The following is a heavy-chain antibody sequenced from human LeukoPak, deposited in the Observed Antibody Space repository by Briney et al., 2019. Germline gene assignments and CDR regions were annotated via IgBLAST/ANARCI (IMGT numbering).Heavy chain of an antibody. CDR2: INPNSGGT. V-gene: IGHV1-2*02. Sequence: ASVKVSCKASGYTFTGYYMHWARQAPGQGLEWMGWINPNSGGTNYAQKFQGRVTMTRDTSISTAYMELSRLRSDDTAVYYCARDPGSPVYFKGGYYYMDVWGKGTTVTVSS. J-gene: IGHJ6*03. D-gene: IGHD1-26*01. CDR1: GYTFTGYY. CDR3: ARDPGSPVYFKGGYYYMDV.